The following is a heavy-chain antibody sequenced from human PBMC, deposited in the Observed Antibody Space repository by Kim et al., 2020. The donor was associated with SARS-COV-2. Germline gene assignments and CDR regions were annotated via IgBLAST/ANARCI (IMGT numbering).Heavy chain of an antibody. V-gene: IGHV4-39*01. D-gene: IGHD1-1*01. J-gene: IGHJ6*02. CDR1: GGSISSSSYY. CDR3: ARHEGYGQIGDYYGMDV. CDR2: IYYNGRT. Sequence: SETLSLTCTVSGGSISSSSYYWGWIRQPPGKGPEWIGAIYYNGRTDYNPSLNSRVTISLDTSKNYFSLKLSSVTAADTAVYYCARHEGYGQIGDYYGMDVWGQGTTVTVSS.